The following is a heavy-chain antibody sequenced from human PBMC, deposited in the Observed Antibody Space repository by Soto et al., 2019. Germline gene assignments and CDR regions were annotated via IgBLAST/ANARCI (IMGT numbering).Heavy chain of an antibody. CDR1: GFMFGTSG. CDR2: LWLDGSER. CDR3: ARDASGTTSFLVS. Sequence: QAQLVESGGGVVQPGRSLRLSCEASGFMFGTSGMHWVRQAPGKGLAWVSGLWLDGSERHYADSVKGRFTISRDNAKNTVFLQMNSLRVEYTAVYLCARDASGTTSFLVSWGQGTLVTVSS. J-gene: IGHJ5*01. D-gene: IGHD1-1*01. V-gene: IGHV3-33*01.